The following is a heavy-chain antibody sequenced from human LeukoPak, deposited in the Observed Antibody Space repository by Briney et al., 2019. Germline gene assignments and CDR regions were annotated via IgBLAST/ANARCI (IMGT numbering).Heavy chain of an antibody. D-gene: IGHD6-19*01. V-gene: IGHV4-4*07. CDR1: GGSVTTAY. CDR3: AILVERQQRLRRRIHNYFSDL. CDR2: VPDSGTT. J-gene: IGHJ4*02. Sequence: SETLSLTCSVSGGSVTTAYWSFIRQPPGQGLEWIGRVPDSGTTSYNPSLQSRVTISVDKSKNHFSLRLNSVTAADTAVYYCAILVERQQRLRRRIHNYFSDLWGQRILVT.